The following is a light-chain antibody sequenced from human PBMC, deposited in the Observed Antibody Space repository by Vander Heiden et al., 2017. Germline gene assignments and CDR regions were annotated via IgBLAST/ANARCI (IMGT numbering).Light chain of an antibody. CDR1: QGISSY. Sequence: ASTGDRVTITCRASQGISSYLAWYQQKPGKAPKLLIYAASTLQSGVPSRFSGSGSGTDFTLTISCLQSEDFATYYCQQYYSYPLAFGQGTKVEIK. CDR2: AAS. J-gene: IGKJ1*01. CDR3: QQYYSYPLA. V-gene: IGKV1-8*01.